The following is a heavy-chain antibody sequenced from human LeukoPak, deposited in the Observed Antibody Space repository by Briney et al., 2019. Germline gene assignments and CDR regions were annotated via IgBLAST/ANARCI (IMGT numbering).Heavy chain of an antibody. D-gene: IGHD2-2*01. CDR3: ARDTKYAFDN. CDR2: VVISSGNT. J-gene: IGHJ4*02. V-gene: IGHV3-48*01. Sequence: GVSLRLSCAASGFTFSDYSMNWVRQAPGKGLEWISYVVISSGNTKYADSVKGRFTISGDKAKNSLYLQMNSLRVEDTAVYYCARDTKYAFDNWGQGTLVTVSS. CDR1: GFTFSDYS.